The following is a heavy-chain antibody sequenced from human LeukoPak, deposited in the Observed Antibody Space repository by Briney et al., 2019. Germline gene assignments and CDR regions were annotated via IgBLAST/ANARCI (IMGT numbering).Heavy chain of an antibody. Sequence: GGSLRLSCAASGFTFSSYGMHWVRQAPGKGLEWVAFIRYDGSNKYYADSVKGRFTISRDNSKNTLYLQMNSLRAEDTAVYYCAKGDSSSWYYFDYWGQGTLVTVSP. CDR1: GFTFSSYG. D-gene: IGHD6-13*01. CDR3: AKGDSSSWYYFDY. J-gene: IGHJ4*02. V-gene: IGHV3-30*02. CDR2: IRYDGSNK.